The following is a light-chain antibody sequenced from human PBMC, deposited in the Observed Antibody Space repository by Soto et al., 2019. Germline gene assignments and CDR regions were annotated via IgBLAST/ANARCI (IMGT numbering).Light chain of an antibody. V-gene: IGLV2-14*03. CDR2: DVR. CDR1: SSDVGGHNF. J-gene: IGLJ2*01. CDR3: SSYSSSDTLV. Sequence: QSALTQPASVSGSPGQSITISCTGTSSDVGGHNFVSWYQQHPGGAPKLMIYDVRNRPSGVSNRFSGSKSANTASLVIPGLEAEDEADYYCSSYSSSDTLVFGGGTKLTVL.